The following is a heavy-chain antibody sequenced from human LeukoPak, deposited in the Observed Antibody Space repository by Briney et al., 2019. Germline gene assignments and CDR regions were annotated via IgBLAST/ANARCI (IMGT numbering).Heavy chain of an antibody. CDR2: IRYDGSNK. J-gene: IGHJ3*02. D-gene: IGHD3-22*01. V-gene: IGHV3-30*02. CDR3: ARGVYYYDSSGAVAFDI. Sequence: GGSLRLSCAASGFIFSSYGMHWVRQAPGKGLEWVAFIRYDGSNKYYADSVKGRFTISRDNSKNTLYLQMNSLRAEDTAVYYCARGVYYYDSSGAVAFDIWGQGTMVTVSS. CDR1: GFIFSSYG.